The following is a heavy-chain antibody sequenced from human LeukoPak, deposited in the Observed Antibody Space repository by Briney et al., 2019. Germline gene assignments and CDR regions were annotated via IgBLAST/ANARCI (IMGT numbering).Heavy chain of an antibody. V-gene: IGHV3-23*01. D-gene: IGHD2-15*01. J-gene: IGHJ4*02. CDR2: ISGRGGST. CDR3: ARDFLEDTQ. Sequence: SGGSLRLSCGASGFTFSSYAMSSVRQAPGKGLEWVSLISGRGGSTYYTDSVKGRFTSSRDNSKNTRYLQMTSLRAEDTAVYDCARDFLEDTQWGQRTLVTASS. CDR1: GFTFSSYA.